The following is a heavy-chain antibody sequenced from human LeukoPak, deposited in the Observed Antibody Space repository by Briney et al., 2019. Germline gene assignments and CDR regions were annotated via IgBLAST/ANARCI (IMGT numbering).Heavy chain of an antibody. CDR1: SGSFSGYY. CDR3: ARRLVDSGASQVSDE. D-gene: IGHD2-15*01. J-gene: IGHJ4*02. V-gene: IGHV4-34*01. Sequence: SETLSLTCAVYSGSFSGYYWSWLRQPPGKGLEWIGEINDSGSVNCNPSLKNRVTLSVDTSKNQFSLRLSSVAAADTAVYYCARRLVDSGASQVSDEWGQGTLVTVSS. CDR2: INDSGSV.